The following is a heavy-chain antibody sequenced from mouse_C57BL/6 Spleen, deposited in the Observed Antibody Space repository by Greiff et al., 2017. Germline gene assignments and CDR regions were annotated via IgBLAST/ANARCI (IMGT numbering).Heavy chain of an antibody. Sequence: QVQLQQSGAELARPGASVQLSCKASGYTFTSYGISWVKQRTGQGLEWIGEIYPRSGNTYYNEKFKGKATLTADKSSSTASMELRSLTSADSAVYFCARSVITTVVAGDYAMDYWGQGTSVTVSS. CDR3: ARSVITTVVAGDYAMDY. CDR1: GYTFTSYG. D-gene: IGHD1-1*01. J-gene: IGHJ4*01. V-gene: IGHV1-81*01. CDR2: IYPRSGNT.